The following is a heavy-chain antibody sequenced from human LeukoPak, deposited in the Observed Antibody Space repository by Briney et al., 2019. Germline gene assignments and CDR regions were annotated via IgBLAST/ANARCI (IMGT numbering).Heavy chain of an antibody. D-gene: IGHD3-22*01. CDR1: GFTFSSYA. J-gene: IGHJ4*02. CDR3: AKAYTYYYDSSGYYYFDY. V-gene: IGHV3-23*01. CDR2: ISGSGSST. Sequence: HAGGSLRLSCAASGFTFSSYAMSWVRQAPGKGLEWVSAISGSGSSTYYADSVKGRFTISRDNSKNTLYLQMNSLRAEDTAVYYCAKAYTYYYDSSGYYYFDYWGQGTLVTVSS.